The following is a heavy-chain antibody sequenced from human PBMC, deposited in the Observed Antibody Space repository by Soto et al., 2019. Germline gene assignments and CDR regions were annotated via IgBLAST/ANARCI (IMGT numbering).Heavy chain of an antibody. CDR2: IYWYDDK. J-gene: IGHJ4*02. D-gene: IGHD3-3*01. V-gene: IGHV2-5*01. Sequence: QITLNESGPTLVKPTQTLKLTCTFSGFSLTTSGVGVGWIRQSPGKAPEWLALIYWYDDKRYSPSLKSRLTITKDTSKNQVVLTMANLDPADTATYYCAHRVLRTVFGLVTTTAIYFDFWGQGTPVAVSS. CDR3: AHRVLRTVFGLVTTTAIYFDF. CDR1: GFSLTTSGVG.